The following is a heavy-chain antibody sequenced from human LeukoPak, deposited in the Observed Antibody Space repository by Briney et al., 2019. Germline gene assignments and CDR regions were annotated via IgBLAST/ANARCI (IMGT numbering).Heavy chain of an antibody. CDR2: IHTSGST. V-gene: IGHV4-4*07. J-gene: IGHJ4*02. Sequence: SETLSLTCNVSGVSISSYYWSWIRQPAGKGLEWIGRIHTSGSTNYNPSLKSRVTMSVDTSKNQFSLKLSSVTAADTAVYYCARDQYYYDSSGHLTFDYWGQGTLVTVSS. CDR3: ARDQYYYDSSGHLTFDY. CDR1: GVSISSYY. D-gene: IGHD3-22*01.